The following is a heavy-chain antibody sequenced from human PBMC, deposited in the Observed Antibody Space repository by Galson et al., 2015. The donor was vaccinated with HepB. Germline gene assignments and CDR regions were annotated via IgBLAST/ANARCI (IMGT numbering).Heavy chain of an antibody. Sequence: SLRLSCAASGFTFSSYAMSWARQAPGKGLEWVSGISDSGDSTYYADSVKGRFTISRDNSKNTLYLQMNSLRAEDTAVYYCAKPYCTTTNCYRGIGAHFDYWGQGTLVTVSS. CDR1: GFTFSSYA. CDR3: AKPYCTTTNCYRGIGAHFDY. D-gene: IGHD2-2*02. V-gene: IGHV3-23*01. J-gene: IGHJ4*02. CDR2: ISDSGDST.